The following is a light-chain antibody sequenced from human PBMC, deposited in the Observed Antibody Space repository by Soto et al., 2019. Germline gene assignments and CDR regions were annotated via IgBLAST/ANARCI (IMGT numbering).Light chain of an antibody. CDR1: QSVVSTY. Sequence: EIVLTQSPGTLSLSPGERATLSCRASQSVVSTYLAWYQHKPGQAPRLLIYGASSRATGIPDRFSGSGSGTDFTLTINRLEPDDFAVYYCQRYGTSPYTFGQGTKLEIK. V-gene: IGKV3-20*01. J-gene: IGKJ2*01. CDR3: QRYGTSPYT. CDR2: GAS.